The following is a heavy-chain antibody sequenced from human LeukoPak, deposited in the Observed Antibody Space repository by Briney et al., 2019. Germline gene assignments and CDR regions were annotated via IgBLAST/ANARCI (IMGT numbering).Heavy chain of an antibody. D-gene: IGHD1-1*01. CDR2: IVPSFGTP. V-gene: IGHV1-69*13. J-gene: IGHJ6*03. Sequence: SVKVSCKASGGSLNKYAISWVRHVPGQGLEWMGGIVPSFGTPKYAQRFRGRVTITADESTSTVYMELNSLRSDDTAVYYCARDSARSGTNYVYYMDVWWKGTTVSVAS. CDR1: GGSLNKYA. CDR3: ARDSARSGTNYVYYMDV.